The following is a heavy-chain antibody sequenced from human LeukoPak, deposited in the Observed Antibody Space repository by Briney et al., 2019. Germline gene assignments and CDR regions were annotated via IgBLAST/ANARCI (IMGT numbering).Heavy chain of an antibody. J-gene: IGHJ3*02. Sequence: ASVKVSCKASGYTFTGHFMHWVRQAPGQGLQWVGWINPNSGATNYAQNFQGRVTMTRDTSISTAYMELSRLRSDDTAVYYCGIAVAGTGAFDIWGQGTMVTVSS. CDR1: GYTFTGHF. CDR3: GIAVAGTGAFDI. D-gene: IGHD6-19*01. CDR2: INPNSGAT. V-gene: IGHV1-2*02.